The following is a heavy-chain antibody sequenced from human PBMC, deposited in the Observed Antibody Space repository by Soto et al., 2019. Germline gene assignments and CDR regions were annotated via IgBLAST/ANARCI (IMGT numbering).Heavy chain of an antibody. D-gene: IGHD1-26*01. Sequence: GGSLRLSCVGCGFTFSNYGMHWVRQPPGKGLEWVALISDDGDKRYYADSVRGRLIISRDNSKDTLYLQMNSLGPDDTAVYFCAKARVRIVGANSFDYWGQGTPVTVSS. V-gene: IGHV3-30*18. CDR3: AKARVRIVGANSFDY. CDR1: GFTFSNYG. J-gene: IGHJ4*02. CDR2: ISDDGDKR.